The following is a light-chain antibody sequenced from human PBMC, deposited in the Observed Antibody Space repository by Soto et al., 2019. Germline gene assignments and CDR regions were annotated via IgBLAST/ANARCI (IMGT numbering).Light chain of an antibody. Sequence: DIVMTQSPRSLPVTLGQPASISCRSSQSLVSSDGDTYLNWFQQRPGQSPRRLISKVSNRDAGVPDRFSGSGSGTDFTLMISRVEAEDVGVYYCMQGSYWPPWTFGQGTKVEIK. V-gene: IGKV2-30*01. J-gene: IGKJ1*01. CDR2: KVS. CDR3: MQGSYWPPWT. CDR1: QSLVSSDGDTY.